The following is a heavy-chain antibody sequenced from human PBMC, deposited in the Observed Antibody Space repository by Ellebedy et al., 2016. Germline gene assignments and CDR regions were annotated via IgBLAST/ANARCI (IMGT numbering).Heavy chain of an antibody. D-gene: IGHD6-19*01. CDR3: ARGSHWLDFDY. CDR1: GDSIRSYY. V-gene: IGHV4-4*07. J-gene: IGHJ4*02. CDR2: VYTSGGT. Sequence: SETLSLXXTVSGDSIRSYYWNWIRQPAGKGLEWIGRVYTSGGTKHNPSLKSRVTMSVDTSTNQFSLKLSSVTAADTAVYFCARGSHWLDFDYWGQGTLVTVSS.